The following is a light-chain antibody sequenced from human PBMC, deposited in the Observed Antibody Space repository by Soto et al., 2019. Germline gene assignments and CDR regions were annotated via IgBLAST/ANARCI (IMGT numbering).Light chain of an antibody. CDR3: CSYVGARTYV. Sequence: QSVLTQTASVSGPPGQSINISCSGSISDVGSSGPVSWYQHHPGQVPKLIIYEGSRLPSGVSSRFSGSKTGNTASLTITGLQAEDEANYYCCSYVGARTYVFGTGTKVTVL. J-gene: IGLJ1*01. V-gene: IGLV2-23*01. CDR1: ISDVGSSGP. CDR2: EGS.